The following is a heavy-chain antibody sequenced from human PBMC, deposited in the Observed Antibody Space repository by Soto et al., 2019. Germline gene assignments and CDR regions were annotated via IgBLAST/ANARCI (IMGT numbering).Heavy chain of an antibody. CDR2: FDPEDGET. V-gene: IGHV1-24*01. J-gene: IGHJ4*02. Sequence: ASVKVSCKVSGYTLTELSMHWVRQAPGKGLEWMGGFDPEDGETIYAQKFQGRVTMTEDTSTDTAYMELSSLRSEDTAVYYCATAIVVVPAAMGGFDYWGQGTLVTVSS. CDR1: GYTLTELS. D-gene: IGHD2-2*01. CDR3: ATAIVVVPAAMGGFDY.